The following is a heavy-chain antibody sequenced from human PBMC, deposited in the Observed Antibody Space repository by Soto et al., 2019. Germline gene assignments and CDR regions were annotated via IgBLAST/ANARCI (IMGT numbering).Heavy chain of an antibody. V-gene: IGHV3-30*18. CDR2: ISYDGSNK. D-gene: IGHD3-22*01. Sequence: GGSLRLSCAASGFTFSSYGMHWVRRAPGKGLEWVAVISYDGSNKYYADSVKGRFTISRDNSKNTLYLQMNSLRAEDTAVYYCAKAPRVYDSSGYYNYYFDYWGQGTLVTVSS. CDR3: AKAPRVYDSSGYYNYYFDY. CDR1: GFTFSSYG. J-gene: IGHJ4*02.